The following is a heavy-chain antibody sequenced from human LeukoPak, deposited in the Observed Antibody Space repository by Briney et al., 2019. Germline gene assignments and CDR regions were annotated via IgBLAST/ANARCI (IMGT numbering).Heavy chain of an antibody. CDR1: GGSFSGYY. D-gene: IGHD6-13*01. CDR3: ARRVGEDSSIWPIDY. J-gene: IGHJ4*02. CDR2: INHSGST. Sequence: KPSETLSLTCAVYGGSFSGYYWSSIRQPPGKGLEWIGEINHSGSTNYNPSLKSRVTISVDTFKNQFSLKLSSVTAADTAVYYCARRVGEDSSIWPIDYWGQGTLVTVSS. V-gene: IGHV4-34*01.